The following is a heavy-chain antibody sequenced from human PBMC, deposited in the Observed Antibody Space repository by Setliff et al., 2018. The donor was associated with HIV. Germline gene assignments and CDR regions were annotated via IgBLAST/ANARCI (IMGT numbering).Heavy chain of an antibody. D-gene: IGHD3-3*01. V-gene: IGHV4-4*08. J-gene: IGHJ6*03. Sequence: SETLSLTCTASGGSISPYYWSWIRQPPGKGLEWIGFVYNTGTTSSNPSLKSRVTTSVDTSKNQFSLKMTSVTAADTAVYYCAGNQNWNGYAFPYIDVWGKGTTVTVSS. CDR1: GGSISPYY. CDR2: VYNTGTT. CDR3: AGNQNWNGYAFPYIDV.